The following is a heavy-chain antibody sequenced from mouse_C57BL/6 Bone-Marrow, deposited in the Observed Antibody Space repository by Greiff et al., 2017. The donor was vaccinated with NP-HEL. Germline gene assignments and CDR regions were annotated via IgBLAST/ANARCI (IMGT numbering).Heavy chain of an antibody. CDR1: GFTFSSYA. Sequence: EVKLMESGAGLVKPGGSLKLSCAASGFTFSSYAMSWVRQTPEKRLEWVATISDGGSYTYYPDNVKGRFTISRDNAKNNLYLQMSHLKSEDTAMYYCARDQGFAYWGQGTLVTVSA. J-gene: IGHJ3*01. CDR2: ISDGGSYT. D-gene: IGHD3-2*02. CDR3: ARDQGFAY. V-gene: IGHV5-4*01.